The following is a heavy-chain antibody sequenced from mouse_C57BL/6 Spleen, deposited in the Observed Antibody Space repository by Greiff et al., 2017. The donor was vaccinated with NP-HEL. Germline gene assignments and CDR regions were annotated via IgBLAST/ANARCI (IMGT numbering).Heavy chain of an antibody. CDR2: ISSGGSYT. CDR3: TTTFDY. CDR1: GFTFSSYG. D-gene: IGHD1-1*01. Sequence: DVKLVESGGDLVKPGGSLKLSCAASGFTFSSYGMSWVRQTPDKRLEWVATISSGGSYTYYPDSVKGRFTISRDHAKNTLYLQMSSLKSEDTAMYYCTTTFDYWGQGTTLTVSS. V-gene: IGHV5-6*02. J-gene: IGHJ2*01.